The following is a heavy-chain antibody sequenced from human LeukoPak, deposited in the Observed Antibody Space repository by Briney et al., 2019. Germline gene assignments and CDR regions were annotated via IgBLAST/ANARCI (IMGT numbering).Heavy chain of an antibody. CDR2: IFYRGDT. CDR3: ARLTGYSYGVFDS. Sequence: SETLSLTCTVSGGSIDSSSHYWGWICQPPGKGLEWIGNIFYRGDTYYDPSLKSRVTMSVDVSNNQFSLKLNSVAAADTAVYFCARLTGYSYGVFDSWGQGALVTVSS. CDR1: GGSIDSSSHY. V-gene: IGHV4-39*01. D-gene: IGHD5-18*01. J-gene: IGHJ4*02.